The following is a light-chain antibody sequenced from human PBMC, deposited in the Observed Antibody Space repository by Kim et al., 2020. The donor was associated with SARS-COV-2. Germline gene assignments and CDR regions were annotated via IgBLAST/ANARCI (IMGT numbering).Light chain of an antibody. CDR1: LLGNKY. CDR3: QAWDSSTVV. J-gene: IGLJ2*01. CDR2: QDV. Sequence: SYELTQPPSVSMSPGQTASITCSGDLLGNKYSCWYQQKPGQSPVLIIYQDVKRPSGIPERFSGSNSGNTATLTISGTQAVDEADYFCQAWDSSTVVFGGGTQLTVL. V-gene: IGLV3-1*01.